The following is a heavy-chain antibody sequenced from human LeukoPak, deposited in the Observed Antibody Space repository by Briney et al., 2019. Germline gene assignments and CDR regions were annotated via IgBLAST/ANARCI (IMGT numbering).Heavy chain of an antibody. Sequence: GGSLRLSCAASGFTFSSYEMNWVRQAPGKGLEWVSSISSSSSYIYYADSVKGRFTISRDNAKNSLYLQMNSLRAEDTAVYYCAREGSVEMGFDIWGQGTMVTVSS. CDR2: ISSSSSYI. J-gene: IGHJ3*02. CDR3: AREGSVEMGFDI. V-gene: IGHV3-21*01. D-gene: IGHD5-24*01. CDR1: GFTFSSYE.